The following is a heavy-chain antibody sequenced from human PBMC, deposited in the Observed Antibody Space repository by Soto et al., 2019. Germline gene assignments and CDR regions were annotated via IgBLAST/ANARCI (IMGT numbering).Heavy chain of an antibody. Sequence: QLQLQESGPGLVKPSETLSLTCTVSGGSISSNYYYWGWIRQPPGKGLEWIGSIYYSGSTYYNPSLKSRVTISVDTSKNQFSLKLSSVPAADTAVYYCARPSGSYPYYFDYWGQGTLVTVSS. CDR2: IYYSGST. D-gene: IGHD1-26*01. J-gene: IGHJ4*02. CDR3: ARPSGSYPYYFDY. CDR1: GGSISSNYYY. V-gene: IGHV4-39*01.